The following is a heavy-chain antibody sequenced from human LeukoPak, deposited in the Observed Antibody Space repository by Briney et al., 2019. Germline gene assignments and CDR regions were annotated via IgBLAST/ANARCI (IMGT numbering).Heavy chain of an antibody. CDR2: ISTNTGNP. J-gene: IGHJ4*02. CDR1: GYTFTSYA. V-gene: IGHV7-4-1*02. CDR3: ARGGYSRGQGSPFDY. Sequence: ASVKVSCKASGYTFTSYAMHWVRQAPGQRLEWMGWISTNTGNPTLAQGFTGRFVFSLDTSVGTTYLQISSLKTEDTAVYYCARGGYSRGQGSPFDYWGQGTLVTVSS. D-gene: IGHD6-19*01.